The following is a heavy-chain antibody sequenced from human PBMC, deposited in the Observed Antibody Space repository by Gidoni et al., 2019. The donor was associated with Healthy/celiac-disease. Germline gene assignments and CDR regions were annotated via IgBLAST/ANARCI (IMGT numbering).Heavy chain of an antibody. CDR3: ARHGYYGGNLVHFDY. CDR1: GYSFTTYW. D-gene: IGHD4-17*01. CDR2: IYPGDSDT. V-gene: IGHV5-51*01. Sequence: EVQLVQSGAEVKKPGESLKISCKGSGYSFTTYWIGWVRQLPGKGLEWMGIIYPGDSDTRYSPSFQGQVTISADKSISTAYLQWSSLKASDTAMYYCARHGYYGGNLVHFDYWGQGTLVTVSS. J-gene: IGHJ4*02.